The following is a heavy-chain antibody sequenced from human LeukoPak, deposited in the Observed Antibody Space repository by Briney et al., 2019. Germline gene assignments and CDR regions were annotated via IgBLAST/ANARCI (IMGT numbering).Heavy chain of an antibody. CDR1: GGSISSGGYS. CDR2: IYYSGST. J-gene: IGHJ4*02. D-gene: IGHD2-8*01. CDR3: ASAKKWRFDY. V-gene: IGHV4-31*03. Sequence: PSETLSLTCTVSGGSISSGGYSWSWIRQHPGKGLEWIGYIYYSGSTYYNPSLKSRVTISVDTSKNQFSLKLSSVTAADTAVYYCASAKKWRFDYWGQGTLVTVSS.